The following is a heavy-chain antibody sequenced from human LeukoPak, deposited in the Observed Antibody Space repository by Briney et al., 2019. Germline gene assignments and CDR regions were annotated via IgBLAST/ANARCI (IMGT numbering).Heavy chain of an antibody. J-gene: IGHJ5*02. CDR1: GGTFSSYA. CDR2: IIPILGIA. Sequence: GASVKVSCKASGGTFSSYAISWVRQAPGQGLEWMGRIIPILGIANYAQKFQGRVTITADKSTSTAYMELSSLRTEDTALYYCAKGSYSSSWTGEDWFDPWGQGTLVTVSS. V-gene: IGHV1-69*04. D-gene: IGHD6-13*01. CDR3: AKGSYSSSWTGEDWFDP.